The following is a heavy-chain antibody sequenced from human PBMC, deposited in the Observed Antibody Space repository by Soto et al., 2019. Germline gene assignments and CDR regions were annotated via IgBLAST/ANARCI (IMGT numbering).Heavy chain of an antibody. Sequence: EVQLVESGGGLVQPGGSLRLSCAVSGFTFSGYWMHLVRQAPGKGLVWVSRINSDGGTTSYADSVKGRFTIARDNAKNTLYLKMDSLRAEDTAVYFCASANIGDYVQVYWGQGTLGTVSS. V-gene: IGHV3-74*01. CDR3: ASANIGDYVQVY. D-gene: IGHD4-17*01. CDR1: GFTFSGYW. CDR2: INSDGGTT. J-gene: IGHJ4*02.